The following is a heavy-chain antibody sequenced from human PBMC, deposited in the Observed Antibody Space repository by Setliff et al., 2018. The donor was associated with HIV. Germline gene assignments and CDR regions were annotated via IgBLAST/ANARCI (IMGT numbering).Heavy chain of an antibody. D-gene: IGHD4-17*01. CDR3: VHRRPPVPVSTDFFDP. CDR2: MHPGSGNT. V-gene: IGHV1-8*01. J-gene: IGHJ5*02. CDR1: GYTFSSDE. Sequence: ASVKVSCKASGYTFSSDEIGWVRHVTGQGFEWMGWMHPGSGNTGFAAKFQGRVTMTRDTSTQTAYMELTSLTFHDTATYYCVHRRPPVPVSTDFFDPWGQGTLVTVSS.